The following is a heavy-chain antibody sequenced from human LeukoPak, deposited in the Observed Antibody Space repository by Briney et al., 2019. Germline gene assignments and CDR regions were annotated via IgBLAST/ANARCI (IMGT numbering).Heavy chain of an antibody. D-gene: IGHD4-17*01. V-gene: IGHV3-48*01. Sequence: GGSLRLSCVDSGFTFSSYNMNWVRQAPGKGLEWVSYISSSSSTIYYPDSVKGRFTISRDNAKNSLYLQMNRLRAEDTAGYYCARDDYGDVIWDWGDGTLWTVSS. CDR3: ARDDYGDVIWD. J-gene: IGHJ4*01. CDR2: ISSSSSTI. CDR1: GFTFSSYN.